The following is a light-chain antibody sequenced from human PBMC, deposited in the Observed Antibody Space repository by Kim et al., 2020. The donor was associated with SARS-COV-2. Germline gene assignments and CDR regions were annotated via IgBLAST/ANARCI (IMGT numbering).Light chain of an antibody. CDR2: DAS. CDR3: QQRSNWPIT. Sequence: LSPGERAPLSCGASQSVSTSLGWYQQKPGQTPRLLIHDASKRATGIPARFSGSGSGTDFTLTISSLQPEDFAVYYCQQRSNWPITFGQGTRLEIK. V-gene: IGKV3-11*01. J-gene: IGKJ5*01. CDR1: QSVSTS.